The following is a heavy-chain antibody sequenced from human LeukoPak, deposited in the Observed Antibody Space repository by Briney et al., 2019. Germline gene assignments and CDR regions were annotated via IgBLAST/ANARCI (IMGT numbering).Heavy chain of an antibody. CDR2: IYYSGST. CDR3: ARGYGDFNRGSWFDP. J-gene: IGHJ5*02. Sequence: TSETLSLTCTVSGGSISNYYWNWIRQPPGKGLEWIGDIYYSGSTNYKPSLRSRVTISIDTSKNQFSLKLSSVTAADTAVYYCARGYGDFNRGSWFDPWGQGTLVTVSS. V-gene: IGHV4-59*08. CDR1: GGSISNYY. D-gene: IGHD4-17*01.